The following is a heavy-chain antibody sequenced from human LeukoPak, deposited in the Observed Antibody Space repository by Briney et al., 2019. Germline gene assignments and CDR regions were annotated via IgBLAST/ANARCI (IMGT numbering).Heavy chain of an antibody. J-gene: IGHJ6*02. D-gene: IGHD2-2*02. CDR1: GFTFSSYA. V-gene: IGHV3-30-3*01. Sequence: QSGGSLRLSCAASGFTFSSYAMHWVRQAPGKGLEWVAVISYDGSNKYYADSVKGRFTISRDNSKNTLYLQMNSLRAEDTAVYYCAREYCSSTSCYIAPYYYYYGMDVWGQGTTVIVSS. CDR2: ISYDGSNK. CDR3: AREYCSSTSCYIAPYYYYYGMDV.